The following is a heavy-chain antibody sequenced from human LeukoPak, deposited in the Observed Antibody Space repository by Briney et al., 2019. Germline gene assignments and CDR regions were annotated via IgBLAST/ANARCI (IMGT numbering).Heavy chain of an antibody. J-gene: IGHJ4*02. CDR3: ARVHRGYSYGRLDY. Sequence: GGSLRLSCAASGFTFSTYVMNWFRQAPGKGLEWVSTISVGAEYIFYADSVKGRFTISRDNSKNTLYLQMNSLRPEDTAVFYCARVHRGYSYGRLDYWGQGTLVTVSS. CDR2: ISVGAEYI. D-gene: IGHD5-18*01. CDR1: GFTFSTYV. V-gene: IGHV3-23*01.